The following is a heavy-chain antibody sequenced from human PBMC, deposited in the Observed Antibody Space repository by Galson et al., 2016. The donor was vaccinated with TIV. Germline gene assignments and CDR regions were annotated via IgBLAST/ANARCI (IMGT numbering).Heavy chain of an antibody. J-gene: IGHJ3*02. CDR3: ARENFVGKPYDAFDI. CDR2: IKQGASEK. V-gene: IGHV3-7*01. D-gene: IGHD4-23*01. Sequence: SLRLSCAASGFTFSSHWMTWVRQAPGKGLEWVANIKQGASEKYYGDSVKGRFTISRDNAENLIFLRMNSLRAEDTAVYFCARENFVGKPYDAFDIWGQGTVVTVSS. CDR1: GFTFSSHW.